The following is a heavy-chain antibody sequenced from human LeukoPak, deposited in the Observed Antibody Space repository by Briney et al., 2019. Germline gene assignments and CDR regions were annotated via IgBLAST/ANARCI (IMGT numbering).Heavy chain of an antibody. CDR2: ISAYNGNT. J-gene: IGHJ4*02. Sequence: ASVKVSCKASGYTFTSYGISWVRQAPGQGLEWMGWISAYNGNTNYAQKLQGRVTMTTDTSTSTAYMELRSLRSDDTAVYYCARAVGVVVTAIDYFDYWGQGTLATVSS. CDR1: GYTFTSYG. CDR3: ARAVGVVVTAIDYFDY. V-gene: IGHV1-18*01. D-gene: IGHD2-21*02.